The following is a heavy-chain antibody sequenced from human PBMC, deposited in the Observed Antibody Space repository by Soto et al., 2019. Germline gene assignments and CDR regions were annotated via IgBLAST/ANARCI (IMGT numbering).Heavy chain of an antibody. CDR3: ARTPLL. Sequence: QVQLQESGPGLVKPSQTLSLTCTVSGGSISSGGYYWSWIRQHPGKCLEWIGYIYYSGSSCYIPSLKSRVTISVDTSKNQFALKLSSVTVAATAVYYCARTPLLWGQGTLVTVSS. CDR1: GGSISSGGYY. V-gene: IGHV4-31*03. D-gene: IGHD1-26*01. CDR2: IYYSGSS. J-gene: IGHJ4*02.